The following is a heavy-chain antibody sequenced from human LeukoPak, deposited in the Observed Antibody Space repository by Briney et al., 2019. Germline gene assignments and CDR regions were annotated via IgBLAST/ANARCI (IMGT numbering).Heavy chain of an antibody. CDR3: VRGGDDPDH. D-gene: IGHD3-16*01. CDR2: ISPDGSST. CDR1: GFTFSSYW. V-gene: IGHV3-74*01. Sequence: GGSLRLSCAASGFTFSSYWMHWVRQTPGKGLVWVSRISPDGSSTNYADSVKGRFTISRDNGKDTLYLQMNSLRVEDTALYYCVRGGDDPDHWGQGTLVTVSS. J-gene: IGHJ4*02.